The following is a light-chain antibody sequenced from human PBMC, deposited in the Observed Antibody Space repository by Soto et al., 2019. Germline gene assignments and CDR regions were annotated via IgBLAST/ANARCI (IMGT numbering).Light chain of an antibody. Sequence: QAVVTQEPSLTVSPGGTVTLTCGSRTGAVTSGHYPYWFQQKPGQAPRTLIYDTSNKHSWTPARFSGSLLGGKAALTLSGAQPEDEAEYYCLLSHSGALYVFGTGTKLTVL. CDR3: LLSHSGALYV. CDR1: TGAVTSGHY. CDR2: DTS. V-gene: IGLV7-46*01. J-gene: IGLJ1*01.